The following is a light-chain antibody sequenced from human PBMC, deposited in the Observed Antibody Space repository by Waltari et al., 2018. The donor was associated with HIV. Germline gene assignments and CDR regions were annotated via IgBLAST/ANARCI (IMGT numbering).Light chain of an antibody. CDR3: ATWDSSLNGVL. Sequence: QSVLTQPPSVSAPPGQKVTISCSGRTSNIGNNFVYWYHRTPGTRPKLLIYNNKERPSGFPARFSGSKSGTSATLGITGLQTGDEADYYCATWDSSLNGVLFGGGTKLTAL. CDR2: NNK. V-gene: IGLV1-51*01. J-gene: IGLJ2*01. CDR1: TSNIGNNF.